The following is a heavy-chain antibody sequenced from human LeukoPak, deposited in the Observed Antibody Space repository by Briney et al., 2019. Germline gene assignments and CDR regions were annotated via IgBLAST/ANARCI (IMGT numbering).Heavy chain of an antibody. J-gene: IGHJ5*02. CDR2: IYYSGTS. CDR3: ARDRTIAAAVFSWFDP. CDR1: GGSMNNYY. V-gene: IGHV4-59*12. D-gene: IGHD6-13*01. Sequence: SETLSLTCTVSGGSMNNYYWSWIRQSPGKGPEWIGNIYYSGTSYYNPSLKSRVTISIDTSKNQFSLKLSSVTAADTAMYYCARDRTIAAAVFSWFDPWGQGTLVTVSS.